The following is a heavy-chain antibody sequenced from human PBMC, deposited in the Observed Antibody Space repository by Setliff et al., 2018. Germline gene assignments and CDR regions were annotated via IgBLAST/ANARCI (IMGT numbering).Heavy chain of an antibody. J-gene: IGHJ5*02. V-gene: IGHV4-34*01. CDR1: GGSFSGYY. CDR2: INHSGST. Sequence: SETLSLTCAVYGGSFSGYYWSWIRQPPGKGLEWIGEINHSGSTNYNPSLKSRVTISVDTSKNQFSLKLSSVTAADTAVYYCARSGYDSSGYYHWGQGTLVTVSS. CDR3: ARSGYDSSGYYH. D-gene: IGHD3-22*01.